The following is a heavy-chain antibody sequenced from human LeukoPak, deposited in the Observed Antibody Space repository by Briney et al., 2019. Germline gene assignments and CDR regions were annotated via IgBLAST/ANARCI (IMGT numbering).Heavy chain of an antibody. CDR3: AKNPGSTAL. V-gene: IGHV3-30*18. CDR1: GFTFSNYG. CDR2: ISYDGSNK. D-gene: IGHD1-26*01. Sequence: GRCQRLSCAASGFTFSNYGMHWVRQAPGKGLEWVSVISYDGSNKYYADSAKGRFTISRDNSKNTLYLQMNSLRAEDTAMYYCAKNPGSTALWGQGTLVTVSS. J-gene: IGHJ1*01.